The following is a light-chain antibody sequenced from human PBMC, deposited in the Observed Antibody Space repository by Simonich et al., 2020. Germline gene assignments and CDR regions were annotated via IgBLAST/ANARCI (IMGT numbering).Light chain of an antibody. V-gene: IGLV2-14*01. CDR3: SSYTSSSPWV. CDR1: SSDVGGYNY. J-gene: IGLJ3*02. Sequence: QSALTQPAPVSGSPGQSIPISCTGTSSDVGGYNYVSWYQQHPGKAPKLMIYDVSKRPSGVSNRFSGSKSGNTASLTISGLQAEDEADYYCSSYTSSSPWVFGGGTKLTVL. CDR2: DVS.